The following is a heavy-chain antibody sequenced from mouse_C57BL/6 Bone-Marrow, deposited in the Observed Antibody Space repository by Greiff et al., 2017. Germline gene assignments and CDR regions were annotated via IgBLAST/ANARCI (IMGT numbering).Heavy chain of an antibody. Sequence: DVMLVESGGGLVQPGGSLKLSCAASGFTFRDYYMYWVRQTPEKRLDWVAYISNGGGSTYYPDTVKGRFTISRDNAKNTLYLQMSRLKSEDTAMYYCARQDYDYAFYAMDYWGQGNSVTVSS. J-gene: IGHJ4*01. CDR2: ISNGGGST. D-gene: IGHD2-4*01. CDR1: GFTFRDYY. V-gene: IGHV5-12*01. CDR3: ARQDYDYAFYAMDY.